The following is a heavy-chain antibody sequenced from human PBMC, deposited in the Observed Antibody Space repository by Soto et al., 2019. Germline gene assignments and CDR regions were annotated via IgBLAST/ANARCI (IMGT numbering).Heavy chain of an antibody. CDR2: IYSGGTI. CDR1: GFTVTINY. D-gene: IGHD1-26*01. J-gene: IGHJ4*02. CDR3: NSYGY. Sequence: EVQVVESGGGLIQPGGSLRLSCAVSGFTVTINYMSWVRQAPGKGLEWVSVIYSGGTIYYAASVKGRFTITRDTSKNTLSLQMNCLRGGDRAVYYRNSYGYWGQGTLVTVSS. V-gene: IGHV3-53*01.